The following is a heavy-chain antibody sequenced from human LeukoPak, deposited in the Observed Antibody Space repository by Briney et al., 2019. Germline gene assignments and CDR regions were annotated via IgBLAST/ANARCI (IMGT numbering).Heavy chain of an antibody. D-gene: IGHD3-9*01. V-gene: IGHV3-30*04. CDR2: ISYDGSIK. Sequence: GGSLRLSCAASGFTFSSYAMHWVRQAPGKGLEWVAVISYDGSIKYYPDSVKGRFTISRDNSKNTLYLQMNSLRAEDTAVYYCARDSQARYFEGGAFDIWGQGTMVTVSS. CDR1: GFTFSSYA. CDR3: ARDSQARYFEGGAFDI. J-gene: IGHJ3*02.